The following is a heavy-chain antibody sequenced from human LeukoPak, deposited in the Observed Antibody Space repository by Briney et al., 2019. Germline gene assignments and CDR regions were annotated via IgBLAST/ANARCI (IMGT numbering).Heavy chain of an antibody. D-gene: IGHD6-6*01. CDR1: GFTFSSYG. Sequence: GGSLRLSCAASGFTFSSYGMSWVRQAPGKGLEWVSSISDDGRSTYYADSVKGRFTISKDNSKKTMYLQMNNLRAEDTAIYYCAKRVPYTSSSVYFDYWGQGTLVTVSS. J-gene: IGHJ4*02. CDR3: AKRVPYTSSSVYFDY. CDR2: ISDDGRST. V-gene: IGHV3-23*01.